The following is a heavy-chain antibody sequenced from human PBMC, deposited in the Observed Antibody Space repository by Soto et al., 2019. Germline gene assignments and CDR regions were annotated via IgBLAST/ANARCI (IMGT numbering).Heavy chain of an antibody. J-gene: IGHJ3*02. CDR3: GTTVTTGDAFDI. CDR2: IFSNDEK. V-gene: IGHV2-26*01. D-gene: IGHD4-17*01. CDR1: GFSLSNARMG. Sequence: QVTLKESGPVLVKPTETLTLTCTVSGFSLSNARMGVSWIRQPPGKALEWLAHIFSNDEKSYSTPQKSRLTITKDTPKTQMVHTMTNIDPVETATYYCGTTVTTGDAFDIWGQGTMVTVSS.